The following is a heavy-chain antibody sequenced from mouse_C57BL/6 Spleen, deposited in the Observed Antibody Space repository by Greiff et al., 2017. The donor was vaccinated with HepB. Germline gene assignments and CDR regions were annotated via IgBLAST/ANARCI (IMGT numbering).Heavy chain of an antibody. V-gene: IGHV1-53*01. CDR1: GYTFTSYW. Sequence: QVQLQQPGTELVKPGASVKLSCKASGYTFTSYWMHWVMQRPGQGLEWIGNINPSNGGTNYNEKFKSKATLTVDKSSSTAYMQLSSLTSEDSAVYYCARADDYDGSSYGCYAMDYWGQGTSVTVSS. CDR2: INPSNGGT. D-gene: IGHD1-1*01. CDR3: ARADDYDGSSYGCYAMDY. J-gene: IGHJ4*01.